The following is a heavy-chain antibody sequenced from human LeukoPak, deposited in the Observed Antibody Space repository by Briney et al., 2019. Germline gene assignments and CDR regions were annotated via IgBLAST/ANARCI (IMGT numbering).Heavy chain of an antibody. J-gene: IGHJ5*02. CDR1: GYTFTREY. V-gene: IGHV1-46*01. CDR2: INPSGGST. D-gene: IGHD3-10*01. CDR3: ARSERAGHNWFDP. Sequence: GASVKDSCKASGYTFTREYMHWVRQAHGQRLGWMGIINPSGGSTSYAQKFKGRVTMTRDTSTSTVYMELSSLRSEDTALYYCARSERAGHNWFDPWGQGTLVTVSS.